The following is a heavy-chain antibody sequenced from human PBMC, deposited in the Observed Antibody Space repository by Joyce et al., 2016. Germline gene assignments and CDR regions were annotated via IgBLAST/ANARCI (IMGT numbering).Heavy chain of an antibody. CDR3: VRGISARPGGPNWFDP. CDR1: GFSFSGYW. Sequence: EVQLVESGGGLVQPGGSLRLSCAASGFSFSGYWIHWVRQAPGSGRVCVSRINTDGKSTRFADALKGRFTISRDNAKNTLYLQMNSLRAEDTAVYYCVRGISARPGGPNWFDPWGQGTLVTVSS. D-gene: IGHD6-6*01. CDR2: INTDGKST. V-gene: IGHV3-74*01. J-gene: IGHJ5*02.